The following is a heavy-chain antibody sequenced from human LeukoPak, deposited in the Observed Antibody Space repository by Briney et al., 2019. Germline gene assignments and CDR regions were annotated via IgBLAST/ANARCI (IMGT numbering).Heavy chain of an antibody. CDR1: GGSISSSSYY. Sequence: SETLSLTCTVSGGSISSSSYYWGWIRQPPGKGLEWIGSIYYSGSTYYNPSLKSRVTISVDTSKNQFSLKLSSVTAADTAVYYCAGVLRYFDWTFRGNAFDIWGQGTMVTVSS. D-gene: IGHD3-9*01. V-gene: IGHV4-39*07. J-gene: IGHJ3*02. CDR3: AGVLRYFDWTFRGNAFDI. CDR2: IYYSGST.